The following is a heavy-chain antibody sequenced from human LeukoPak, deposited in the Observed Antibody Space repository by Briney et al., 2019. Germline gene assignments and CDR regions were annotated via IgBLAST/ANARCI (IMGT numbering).Heavy chain of an antibody. CDR3: ARDKDDYGDSSYYFDY. CDR2: VNSNSGGT. J-gene: IGHJ4*02. Sequence: AASVKVSCKTSGYRFSDYYMHWVRQAPGQGLEWMGWVNSNSGGTHYAQKFEGRVTMTRDTSISTAYMELSRLTSDDTAVYYCARDKDDYGDSSYYFDYWGQGTLVTVSS. D-gene: IGHD4-17*01. V-gene: IGHV1-2*02. CDR1: GYRFSDYY.